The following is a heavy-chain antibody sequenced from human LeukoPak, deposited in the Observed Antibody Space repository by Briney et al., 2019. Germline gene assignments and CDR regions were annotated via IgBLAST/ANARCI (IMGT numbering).Heavy chain of an antibody. CDR3: ARVGYNSGWYEY. V-gene: IGHV3-33*01. CDR1: GFTFSIYG. D-gene: IGHD6-19*01. CDR2: IWEDGTNI. J-gene: IGHJ4*02. Sequence: PGTSLRLSCAASGFTFSIYGMHWVRHAPGKGLDWVASIWEDGTNINYADSVMGRFTISRDNSKNTLYLQMHSLRADDTAVYYCARVGYNSGWYEYWGQGTSVTVSS.